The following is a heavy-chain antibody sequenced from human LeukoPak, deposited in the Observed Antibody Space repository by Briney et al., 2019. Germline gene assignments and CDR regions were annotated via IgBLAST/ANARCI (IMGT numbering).Heavy chain of an antibody. V-gene: IGHV1-8*01. J-gene: IGHJ3*02. CDR1: GYTFTSYD. D-gene: IGHD1-26*01. Sequence: GASVKVSCKASGYTFTSYDINWVRQATGQGLEWMGWMNPNSGNTGYAQKFQGRVTITADESTSTAYMELSSLRSEDTAVYYCARRELDAFDIWGQGIMVTVSS. CDR3: ARRELDAFDI. CDR2: MNPNSGNT.